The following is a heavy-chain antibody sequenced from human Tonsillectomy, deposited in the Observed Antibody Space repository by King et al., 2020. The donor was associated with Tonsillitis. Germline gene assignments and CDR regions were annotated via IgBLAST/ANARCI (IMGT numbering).Heavy chain of an antibody. CDR2: INPNSGGT. CDR3: ARSLVDTMIVVVIYYFDY. V-gene: IGHV1-2*02. Sequence: QLVQSGAEVKKPGASVKVSCKASGYTFTGYYMHWVRQAPGQGLEWMGWINPNSGGTNYAQRFQGRVTMTRDTSISTAYMELSRLRSDDTAVYYCARSLVDTMIVVVIYYFDYWGQGTLVTVSS. CDR1: GYTFTGYY. D-gene: IGHD3-22*01. J-gene: IGHJ4*02.